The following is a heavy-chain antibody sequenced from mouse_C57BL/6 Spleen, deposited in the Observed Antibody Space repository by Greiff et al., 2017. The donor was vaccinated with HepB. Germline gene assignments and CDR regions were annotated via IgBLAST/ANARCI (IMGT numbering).Heavy chain of an antibody. CDR3: ARLDIYFDV. CDR1: GFTFSSYG. CDR2: ISSGGSYT. Sequence: EVQLVESGGDLVKPGGSLKLSCAASGFTFSSYGMSWVRQTPDKRLEWVATISSGGSYTYYPDSVKGRFTISRDNAKNTLYLQMSSLKSEDTAMYYCARLDIYFDVWGTGTTVTVSS. J-gene: IGHJ1*03. V-gene: IGHV5-6*01. D-gene: IGHD1-3*01.